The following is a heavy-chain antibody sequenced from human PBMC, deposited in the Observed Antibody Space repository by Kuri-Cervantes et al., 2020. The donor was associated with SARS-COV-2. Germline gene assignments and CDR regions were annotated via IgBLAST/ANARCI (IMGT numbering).Heavy chain of an antibody. CDR3: ARGEVGEAYYDFWSGYYSGCVDY. D-gene: IGHD3-3*01. V-gene: IGHV3-30-3*01. Sequence: GGSLRLSCAASGFTFSSYAMHWVRQAPGKGLEWVAFISYDGGNKYYADSVKGRFTISRDNSKNTLYLQMNSLRAEDTAVYFCARGEVGEAYYDFWSGYYSGCVDYWGQGTLVTVSS. CDR1: GFTFSSYA. J-gene: IGHJ4*02. CDR2: ISYDGGNK.